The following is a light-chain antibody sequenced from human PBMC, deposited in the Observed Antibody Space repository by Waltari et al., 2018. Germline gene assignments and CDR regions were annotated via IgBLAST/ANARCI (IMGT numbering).Light chain of an antibody. J-gene: IGKJ1*01. CDR3: QQYNGWRT. V-gene: IGKV3-15*01. CDR1: RSVRTH. Sequence: TQSPATFSASPRERAHLSCRASRSVRTHLAWYQQNRGQAPRPLIYGASCRATGSPDRFTGSGSGTDFTLTISSLQSEDVAVYYCQQYNGWRTFGQGATVDMK. CDR2: GAS.